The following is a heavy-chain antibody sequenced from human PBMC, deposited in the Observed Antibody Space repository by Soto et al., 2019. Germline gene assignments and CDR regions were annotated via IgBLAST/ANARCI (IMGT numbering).Heavy chain of an antibody. D-gene: IGHD2-2*01. CDR3: ARDRLRWCISTSCYFDYGMDV. V-gene: IGHV4-31*03. CDR1: GGSISSGGYY. CDR2: IYYSGST. Sequence: PSETLSLTCTVSGGSISSGGYYWSWIRQHPGKGLEWIGYIYYSGSTYYNPSLKSRVTISVDTSKNQFSLKLSSVTAADTAVYYCARDRLRWCISTSCYFDYGMDVWGQGTTVTVSS. J-gene: IGHJ6*02.